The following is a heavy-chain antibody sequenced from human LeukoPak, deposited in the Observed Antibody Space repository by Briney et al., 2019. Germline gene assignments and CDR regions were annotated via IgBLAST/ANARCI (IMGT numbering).Heavy chain of an antibody. D-gene: IGHD2-15*01. CDR3: ARGPGGAAGVYLDY. Sequence: PSETLSLTCTVSGYSIRSGYYWGWIRQPPGKEMEWIGSIYHSGNTYYNPSLKSRVIMSVDTSKNQFSLKLSSVTAADTAVYYCARGPGGAAGVYLDYWGQGTLVAVSS. CDR2: IYHSGNT. J-gene: IGHJ4*02. V-gene: IGHV4-38-2*02. CDR1: GYSIRSGYY.